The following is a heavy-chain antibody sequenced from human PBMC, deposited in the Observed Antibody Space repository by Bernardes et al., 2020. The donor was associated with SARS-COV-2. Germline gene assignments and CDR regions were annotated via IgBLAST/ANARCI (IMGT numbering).Heavy chain of an antibody. V-gene: IGHV4-39*01. CDR3: ARTTTGSYALPFDI. Sequence: SETLSLTCTVSGGSISSSSYYWGWIRQPPGKGLEWIGSIYYSGSTYYNPSLKSRVTISVDTSKNQFSLKLSSVTAADTAVYYCARTTTGSYALPFDIWGQGTMVTVSS. D-gene: IGHD1-26*01. CDR2: IYYSGST. CDR1: GGSISSSSYY. J-gene: IGHJ3*02.